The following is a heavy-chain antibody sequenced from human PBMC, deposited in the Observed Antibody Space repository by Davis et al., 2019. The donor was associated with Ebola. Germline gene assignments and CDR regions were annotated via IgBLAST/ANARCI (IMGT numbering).Heavy chain of an antibody. CDR1: GGTFSSYA. D-gene: IGHD2-2*02. CDR3: ARVGAYCSSGTCYTYTFDP. J-gene: IGHJ5*02. V-gene: IGHV1-69*13. Sequence: SVKVSCKASGGTFSSYAISWVRQAPGQGLEWMGGIIPIFGTANYAQKFQGRVTITADESTSTAYMELSSLRSEDTAVYYCARVGAYCSSGTCYTYTFDPWGQGTLVTVSS. CDR2: IIPIFGTA.